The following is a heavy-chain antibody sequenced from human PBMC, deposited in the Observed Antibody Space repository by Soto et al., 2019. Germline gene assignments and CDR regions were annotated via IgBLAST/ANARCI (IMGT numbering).Heavy chain of an antibody. CDR3: ANPPPYCSSNTCYFPFDS. CDR2: ISAAGGSA. J-gene: IGHJ5*01. Sequence: GGSLRLSCAASGFTFSSYGMRWVRQAPGKXLEWVSSISAAGGSAYYADPVKGRFTISRDNSKNTLYLQMNSLRAEDTAVYYCANPPPYCSSNTCYFPFDSWGQGTLVTVSS. D-gene: IGHD2-2*01. V-gene: IGHV3-23*01. CDR1: GFTFSSYG.